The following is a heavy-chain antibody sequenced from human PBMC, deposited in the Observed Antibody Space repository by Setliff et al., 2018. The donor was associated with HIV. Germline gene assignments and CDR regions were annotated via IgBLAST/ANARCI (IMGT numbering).Heavy chain of an antibody. CDR1: GYSFTSYW. D-gene: IGHD6-13*01. Sequence: GESLKISCKGSGYSFTSYWIGWVRQMPGKGLEWMGIIYPGDSDTRYSPSFQGQVTISADKSISTAYLQWSSLTASDTAIYFCARHRHTAAGTLDAFDLWGQGTMVTVSS. CDR2: IYPGDSDT. J-gene: IGHJ3*01. V-gene: IGHV5-51*01. CDR3: ARHRHTAAGTLDAFDL.